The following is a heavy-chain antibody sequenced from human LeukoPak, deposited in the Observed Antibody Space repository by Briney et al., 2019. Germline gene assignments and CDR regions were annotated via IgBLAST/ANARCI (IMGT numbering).Heavy chain of an antibody. CDR1: GGSISRGDYY. CDR2: IYYSRST. V-gene: IGHV4-30-4*01. D-gene: IGHD5-24*01. CDR3: ARDGYNSGYFDY. J-gene: IGHJ4*02. Sequence: SETLSLTCTVSGGSISRGDYYWNWIRQPPGKGLEWIGYIYYSRSTSYSPSLKSRLTISVDTSKNPFSLKLSSVTAADTAVYYCARDGYNSGYFDYWGQGTLVTVSS.